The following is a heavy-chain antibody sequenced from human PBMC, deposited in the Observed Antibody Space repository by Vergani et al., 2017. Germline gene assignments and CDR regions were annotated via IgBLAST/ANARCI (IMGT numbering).Heavy chain of an antibody. CDR3: ARVPGGRRGYGGHMDV. Sequence: QVQLVQSGAEVKKPGASVKVSCKASGYTFTGYYMHWVRQAPGQGLEWMGWINPNSGGTNYAQKFQGRVTMTRDTSISTAYMELSRLRSDDTAVYYCARVPGGRRGYGGHMDVWGKGTTVTVSS. CDR1: GYTFTGYY. D-gene: IGHD4-23*01. CDR2: INPNSGGT. J-gene: IGHJ6*03. V-gene: IGHV1-2*02.